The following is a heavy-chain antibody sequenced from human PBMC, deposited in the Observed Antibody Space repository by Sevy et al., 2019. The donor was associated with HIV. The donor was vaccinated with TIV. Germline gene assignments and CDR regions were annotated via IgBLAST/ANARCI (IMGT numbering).Heavy chain of an antibody. Sequence: SETLSLTCTVSGGSISSYYWSWIRQPAGKGLEWIGRIYTSGRTNYNPSLKSRVTMSVDTSKNQVSLKLSSVTAAGTAVYYCARDHLGYQLRDYYYYYMDVWGKGTTVTVSS. CDR2: IYTSGRT. V-gene: IGHV4-4*07. J-gene: IGHJ6*03. CDR3: ARDHLGYQLRDYYYYYMDV. D-gene: IGHD2-2*01. CDR1: GGSISSYY.